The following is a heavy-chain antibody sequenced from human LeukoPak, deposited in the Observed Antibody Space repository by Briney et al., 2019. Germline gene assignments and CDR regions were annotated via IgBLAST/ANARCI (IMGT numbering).Heavy chain of an antibody. Sequence: ASVKVSCKASGYTFIGYYMHWVRQAPGQGLEWMGWINPNSGGTYYAQKFQGRVSMTRDTSISTAYMELSRLRSDDTAVYYCARGGWKAAAGNPWGQGTLVTVSS. D-gene: IGHD6-13*01. J-gene: IGHJ5*02. V-gene: IGHV1-2*02. CDR2: INPNSGGT. CDR1: GYTFIGYY. CDR3: ARGGWKAAAGNP.